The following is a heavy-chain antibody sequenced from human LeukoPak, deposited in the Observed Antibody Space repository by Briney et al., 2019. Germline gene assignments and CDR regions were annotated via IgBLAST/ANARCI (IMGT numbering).Heavy chain of an antibody. CDR3: ARGGIAAAGYNWFDP. CDR1: GYTFTGYY. Sequence: ASVKVSCKASGYTFTGYYIHWVRQAPGQGLEWMGWINPNSGGTNYAQKFQGRVTMTRDTSISTAYMELSRLRSDDTAVYYCARGGIAAAGYNWFDPWGQGTLVTVSS. V-gene: IGHV1-2*02. CDR2: INPNSGGT. J-gene: IGHJ5*02. D-gene: IGHD6-13*01.